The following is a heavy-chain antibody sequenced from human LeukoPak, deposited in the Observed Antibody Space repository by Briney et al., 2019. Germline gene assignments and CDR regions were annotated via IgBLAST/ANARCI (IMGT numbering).Heavy chain of an antibody. V-gene: IGHV3-74*03. CDR3: AIRRGYTYGDDY. Sequence: GGSLRLSCAASGFTFSSYAMHWVRQAPGKGLVWVSRLHSDGSSTAYADSVKGRFTISRDNAKNTLYLQMNTLRAEDTAVYYCAIRRGYTYGDDYWGQGTLVTVSS. CDR1: GFTFSSYA. CDR2: LHSDGSST. J-gene: IGHJ4*02. D-gene: IGHD5-18*01.